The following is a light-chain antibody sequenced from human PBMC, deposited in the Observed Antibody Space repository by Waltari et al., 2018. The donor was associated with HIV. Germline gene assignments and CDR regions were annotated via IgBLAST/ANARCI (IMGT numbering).Light chain of an antibody. CDR1: PDNSNH. CDR3: QQHDDAPPT. V-gene: IGKV1-33*01. J-gene: IGKJ4*01. CDR2: DAV. Sequence: DIQLTQSPSSLSASLGDSITVTCQATPDNSNHLNWYQQKAGKAPKRLIFDAVNLGTGVSPRFSGSGFGKDFSFTINSLQPEDTASYYCQQHDDAPPTFGGGTKVEL.